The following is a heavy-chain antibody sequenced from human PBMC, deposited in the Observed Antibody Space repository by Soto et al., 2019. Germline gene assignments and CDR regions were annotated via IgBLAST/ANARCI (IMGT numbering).Heavy chain of an antibody. CDR1: GYTFTSYA. CDR3: ARSIVVVTALDY. Sequence: QVQLVQSGAEEKKPGASVKVSCKASGYTFTSYAMHWVRQAPGQRLEWMGWINAGNGNTKYSQKFQDRVTITRDTCASTAYMERSSLRSEDTAVYYCARSIVVVTALDYWGQGTLVTVSS. V-gene: IGHV1-3*05. J-gene: IGHJ4*02. CDR2: INAGNGNT. D-gene: IGHD2-21*02.